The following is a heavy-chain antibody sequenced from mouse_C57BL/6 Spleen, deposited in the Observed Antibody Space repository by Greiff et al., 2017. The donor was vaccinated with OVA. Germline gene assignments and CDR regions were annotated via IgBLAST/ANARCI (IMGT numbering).Heavy chain of an antibody. CDR2: IDPETGGT. CDR3: ANDGYYAMDY. D-gene: IGHD2-3*01. V-gene: IGHV1-15*01. Sequence: QVQLQQSGAELVRPGASVTLSCKASGYTFTDYEMHWVKQTPVHGLEWIGAIDPETGGTAYNQKFKGKAILTADKSSSTAYMELRSLTSEDSAVYYCANDGYYAMDYWGQGTSVTVSS. J-gene: IGHJ4*01. CDR1: GYTFTDYE.